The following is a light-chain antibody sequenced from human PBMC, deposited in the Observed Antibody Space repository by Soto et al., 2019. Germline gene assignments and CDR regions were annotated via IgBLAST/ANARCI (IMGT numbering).Light chain of an antibody. J-gene: IGLJ1*01. Sequence: QSALTQPASVSGSPGQSITISCTGTSSDVGGYNYVSWYQQHPGKAPKLMIYEVSNRPSGVSTRFSGAKSGNTASLTISGLEAEDDADYYCSYYTSSSSVFGTGTKVTVL. V-gene: IGLV2-14*01. CDR2: EVS. CDR3: SYYTSSSSV. CDR1: SSDVGGYNY.